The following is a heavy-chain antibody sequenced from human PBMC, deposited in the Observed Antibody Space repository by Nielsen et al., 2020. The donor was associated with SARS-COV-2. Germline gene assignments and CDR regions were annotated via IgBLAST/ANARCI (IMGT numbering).Heavy chain of an antibody. V-gene: IGHV3-74*01. J-gene: IGHJ4*02. CDR3: ARDTIAAGGDY. CDR1: GFTFSSYW. CDR2: INSDGSNT. D-gene: IGHD6-13*01. Sequence: GESLKISCAASGFTFSSYWMHWVRQAPGKGLVWVSRINSDGSNTGYADSVKGRFTISRDNSKNTLYLQMNSLRAEDTAVYYCARDTIAAGGDYWGQGTLVTVSS.